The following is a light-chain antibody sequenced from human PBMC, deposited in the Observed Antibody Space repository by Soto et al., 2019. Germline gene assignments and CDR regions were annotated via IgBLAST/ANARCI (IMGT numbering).Light chain of an antibody. CDR3: QQYNSFVRT. V-gene: IGKV1-5*03. CDR1: QSISSW. J-gene: IGKJ1*01. Sequence: DIQMTQSPSTLSASVGDRVTITCRASQSISSWLAWYQQKPGKAPKLLIYKASSLESGVPSRFSGSGSRTEFTLTISSLQPDDFATYYCQQYNSFVRTFGQGTKVEIK. CDR2: KAS.